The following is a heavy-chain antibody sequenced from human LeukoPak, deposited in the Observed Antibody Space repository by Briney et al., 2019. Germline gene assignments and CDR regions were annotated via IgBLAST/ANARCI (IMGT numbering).Heavy chain of an antibody. J-gene: IGHJ3*02. V-gene: IGHV1-46*01. CDR3: ARVSRIYYYDSSGYPGAFDI. CDR1: GYTFTSYY. D-gene: IGHD3-22*01. CDR2: INPSGGST. Sequence: ASVKVSCKASGYTFTSYYMHWVRQAPGKGLEWMGIINPSGGSTSYAQKFQGRVTMTRDTSTSTVYMELSSLGSEDTAVYYCARVSRIYYYDSSGYPGAFDIWGQGTMVTVSS.